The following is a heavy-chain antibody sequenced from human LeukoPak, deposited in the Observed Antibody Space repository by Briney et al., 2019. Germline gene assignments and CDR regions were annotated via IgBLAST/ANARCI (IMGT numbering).Heavy chain of an antibody. CDR1: GGSFSGYY. CDR2: INHRGST. Sequence: SETLSLTCAVYGGSFSGYYWSWIRQPPGKGLEWIGEINHRGSTKYTPSLKSRVTISVDTSKNQFSLKLTSVTAADTAVYYCARGDPYYGLSYWGQGSLVTVSS. CDR3: ARGDPYYGLSY. D-gene: IGHD3-10*01. V-gene: IGHV4-34*01. J-gene: IGHJ4*02.